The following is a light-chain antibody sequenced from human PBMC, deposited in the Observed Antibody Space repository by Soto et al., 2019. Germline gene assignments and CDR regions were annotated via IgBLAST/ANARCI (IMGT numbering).Light chain of an antibody. CDR2: EVN. Sequence: QSALTQPASLSGSPGQSITISCTATPSDIGAYDYVSWFQQHPGKAPKLMISEVNNRPSGVSNCLSGYKSCNTAFLTISGRQVEDVAEYYCSSKRTTASLVFGTGTKVTVL. J-gene: IGLJ1*01. CDR1: PSDIGAYDY. V-gene: IGLV2-14*01. CDR3: SSKRTTASLV.